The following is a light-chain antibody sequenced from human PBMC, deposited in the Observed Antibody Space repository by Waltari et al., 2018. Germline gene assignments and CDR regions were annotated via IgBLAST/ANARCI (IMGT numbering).Light chain of an antibody. J-gene: IGKJ5*01. CDR3: QQYNVWPPIT. CDR1: QSIHDN. CDR2: GAS. Sequence: EIVMTQSPATLSVSPGDRATLSCRASQSIHDNVAWYQQKPGQAPRLLIYGASTRATGIPARFRGSGYGTEFTLSISCLQTEDFGVYYCQQYNVWPPITVGQGTRLEIK. V-gene: IGKV3-15*01.